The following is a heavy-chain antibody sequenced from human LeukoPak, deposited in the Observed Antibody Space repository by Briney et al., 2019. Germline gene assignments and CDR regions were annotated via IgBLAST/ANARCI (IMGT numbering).Heavy chain of an antibody. J-gene: IGHJ4*02. D-gene: IGHD6-6*01. Sequence: PSETLSLTCSVSGVSISSYYWNWIRQPPGKGLEWIGYIYYSGSTNYNPSLYSRVTISVDTSKNQFSLKLSSVTAADTAIYYCARAGAIAARPDFDYWGQGTLVTVSS. CDR3: ARAGAIAARPDFDY. CDR1: GVSISSYY. V-gene: IGHV4-59*01. CDR2: IYYSGST.